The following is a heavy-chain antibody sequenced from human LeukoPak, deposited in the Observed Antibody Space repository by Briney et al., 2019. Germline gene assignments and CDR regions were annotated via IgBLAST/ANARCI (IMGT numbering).Heavy chain of an antibody. CDR3: ARGATADRWGY. J-gene: IGHJ4*02. Sequence: QPAGYLRLSCAASGFTFSSYSMNWVRQAPGKGLEWISYISSSSNTIYYADSVKGRFTISRDNAKNSLYLQMNSLRAEDKAVYYCARGATADRWGYLGQGSLVTVSS. CDR2: ISSSSNTI. CDR1: GFTFSSYS. V-gene: IGHV3-48*01. D-gene: IGHD2-21*02.